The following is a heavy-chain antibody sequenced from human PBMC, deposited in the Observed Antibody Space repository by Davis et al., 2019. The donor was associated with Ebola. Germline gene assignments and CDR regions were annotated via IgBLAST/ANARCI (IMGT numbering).Heavy chain of an antibody. Sequence: PGGSLRLSCAASGFTFSSYAMSWVRQAPGKGLEWVSAISGSGGSTYYADSVKGRFTISRDNSKNTLYLQMNSLRAEDTAVYYCAKVPGKGWLRLYYFDYWGQGTLVTVSS. CDR3: AKVPGKGWLRLYYFDY. CDR1: GFTFSSYA. V-gene: IGHV3-23*01. CDR2: ISGSGGST. J-gene: IGHJ4*02. D-gene: IGHD5-12*01.